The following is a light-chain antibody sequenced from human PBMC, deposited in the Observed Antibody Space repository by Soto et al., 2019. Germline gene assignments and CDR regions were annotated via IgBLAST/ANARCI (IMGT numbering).Light chain of an antibody. V-gene: IGLV1-40*01. Sequence: QSVLTQPPSVSGAPGQRVTISCTGSSSNIGAGYGVHWYKQLPGAAPKLLIYGNNNRPSGVPDRFSGSKSGTSASLAITGLQAEDEADYYCQSYDSSLSGSVFGGGTKLTVL. CDR1: SSNIGAGYG. CDR3: QSYDSSLSGSV. CDR2: GNN. J-gene: IGLJ2*01.